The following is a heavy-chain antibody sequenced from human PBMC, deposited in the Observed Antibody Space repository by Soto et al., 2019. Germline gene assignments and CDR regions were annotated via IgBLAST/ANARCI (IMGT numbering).Heavy chain of an antibody. CDR1: GYSFTSYW. Sequence: GESLKISCKGSGYSFTSYWIGWVRQMPGKGLEWMGIIYPGDSDTRYSPSFQGQVTISADKSISTAYLQWSSLKASDTAMYYWARGPGPGQLARARAYYSAMDVWGKGTTGTASP. CDR2: IYPGDSDT. CDR3: ARGPGPGQLARARAYYSAMDV. J-gene: IGHJ6*04. D-gene: IGHD6-6*01. V-gene: IGHV5-51*01.